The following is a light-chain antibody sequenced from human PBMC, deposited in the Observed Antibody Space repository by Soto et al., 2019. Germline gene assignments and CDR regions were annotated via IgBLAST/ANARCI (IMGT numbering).Light chain of an antibody. Sequence: QLVLTQSPSASASLGASVKLTCTLSSGHNSYAIAWHQQQPEKGPRYLMKVNSDGSHSKGDGIPDCFSGSSSGAERYLTISSLQSEDEADYYCQTWSTDIRVFGGGTKVTVL. CDR3: QTWSTDIRV. CDR1: SGHNSYA. J-gene: IGLJ3*02. V-gene: IGLV4-69*01. CDR2: VNSDGSH.